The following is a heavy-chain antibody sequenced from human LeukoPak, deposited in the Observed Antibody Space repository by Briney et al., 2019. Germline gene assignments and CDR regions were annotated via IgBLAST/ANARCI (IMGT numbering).Heavy chain of an antibody. D-gene: IGHD6-13*01. V-gene: IGHV3-30-3*01. CDR3: AREGSYSGSWYVEGNWFDP. CDR2: ISYDGSNK. Sequence: PGRSLRLSCAASGFTFSSYAMHWVRQAPGKGLEWVAVISYDGSNKYYADSVKGRFTISRDNSKNTPYLQMNSLRAEDTAVYYCAREGSYSGSWYVEGNWFDPWGQGTLVTVSS. J-gene: IGHJ5*02. CDR1: GFTFSSYA.